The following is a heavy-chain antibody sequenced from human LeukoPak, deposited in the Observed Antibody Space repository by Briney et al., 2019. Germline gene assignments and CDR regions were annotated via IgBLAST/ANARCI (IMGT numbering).Heavy chain of an antibody. D-gene: IGHD2-21*02. Sequence: GGSLRLSCAASGFTFSNAWMSWVRQAPGKGLEWVALISSDEHNKYYADSVKGRFTISRDNSKNTLHLQMNSLRTEDTAVYYCASKWYCGGDCYYQIDFWGQGTLVTVSS. J-gene: IGHJ4*02. CDR2: ISSDEHNK. CDR1: GFTFSNAW. CDR3: ASKWYCGGDCYYQIDF. V-gene: IGHV3-30*03.